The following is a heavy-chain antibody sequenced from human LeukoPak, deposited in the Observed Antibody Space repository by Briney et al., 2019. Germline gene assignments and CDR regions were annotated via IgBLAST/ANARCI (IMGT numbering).Heavy chain of an antibody. D-gene: IGHD3-3*01. CDR3: ARDLDDFWSGYLRRYYGMDV. J-gene: IGHJ6*02. CDR1: GFTFSSYW. V-gene: IGHV3-7*01. Sequence: GGSLRLSCAASGFTFSSYWMSWVRQAPGKGLEWVANIKQDGSEKYYVDSVKGRFTISRDNAKNSLYLQMNSLRAEDTAVYYCARDLDDFWSGYLRRYYGMDVWGLGTTVTVSS. CDR2: IKQDGSEK.